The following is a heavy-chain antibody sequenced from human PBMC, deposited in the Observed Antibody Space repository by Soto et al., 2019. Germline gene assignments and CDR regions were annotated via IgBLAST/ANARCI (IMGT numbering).Heavy chain of an antibody. CDR2: IYYTGST. Sequence: QLQLQESGPGLVKTSETLSLTCTVSGGSVSSSSYYWGWIRQPPGKGLEWIGTIYYTGSTSYSPSLKRRVTISVDTAKTQFSLNLNSVTAADTAVYYCAGRRAGDYYFDYWGQGTLVTVSS. V-gene: IGHV4-39*01. CDR1: GGSVSSSSYY. J-gene: IGHJ4*02. CDR3: AGRRAGDYYFDY. D-gene: IGHD3-10*01.